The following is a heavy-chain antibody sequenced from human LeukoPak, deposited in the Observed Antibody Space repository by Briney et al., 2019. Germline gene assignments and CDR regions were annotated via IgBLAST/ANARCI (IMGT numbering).Heavy chain of an antibody. CDR2: ISSSSSYK. V-gene: IGHV3-21*01. D-gene: IGHD1-1*01. J-gene: IGHJ4*02. Sequence: GGSLRLSCVASGFTFSSYSMNWVRQAPGKGLEWVSSISSSSSYKYYTDSVKGRFTISRDNAKNSLYLQMNSLRDEDTAVYYCARSAAGTYYWGQGTLVTVSS. CDR3: ARSAAGTYY. CDR1: GFTFSSYS.